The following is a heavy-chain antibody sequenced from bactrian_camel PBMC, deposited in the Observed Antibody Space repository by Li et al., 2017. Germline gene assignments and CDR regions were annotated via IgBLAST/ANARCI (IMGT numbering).Heavy chain of an antibody. V-gene: IGHV3S31*01. J-gene: IGHJ4*01. D-gene: IGHD2*01. Sequence: VQLVESGGGSVQAGGSLKLSCTYSGYTSFIDCMGWFRQAPGRAPAEREGIAAIRRDGGETWYAASVKGRFTISRDNAKNMVYLHMTGLKPEDTGVYYCVSDSAWSGYWGQGTQVTVS. CDR1: GYTSFIDC. CDR2: IRRDGGET. CDR3: VSDSAWSGY.